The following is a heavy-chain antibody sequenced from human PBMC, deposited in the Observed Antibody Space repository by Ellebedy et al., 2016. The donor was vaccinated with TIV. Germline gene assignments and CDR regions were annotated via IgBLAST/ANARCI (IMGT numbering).Heavy chain of an antibody. Sequence: ASVKVSCKASGGTFSSYAISWVRQAPGQGLEWMGRIIPILGIANYAQKFQGRVTITADKSTSTAYMELSSLRSEDTAVYYCARGRFGETGTRIGYYYYGMDVWGQGTTVTVSS. CDR3: ARGRFGETGTRIGYYYYGMDV. CDR1: GGTFSSYA. V-gene: IGHV1-69*04. J-gene: IGHJ6*02. D-gene: IGHD2-2*01. CDR2: IIPILGIA.